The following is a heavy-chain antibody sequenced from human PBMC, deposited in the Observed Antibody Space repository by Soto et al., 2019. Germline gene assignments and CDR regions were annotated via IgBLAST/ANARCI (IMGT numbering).Heavy chain of an antibody. V-gene: IGHV5-51*01. D-gene: IGHD4-4*01. CDR1: GYTFTKYW. J-gene: IGHJ5*01. Sequence: GESLKISCQTSGYTFTKYWIGWVRKMPGGGLEWLCLIFPRDFDVRYSPSFEGQVTISADRSTATAFLQWRSLAASDTALYFCARLVSLLQPIDSWGQGTPVTVSS. CDR2: IFPRDFDV. CDR3: ARLVSLLQPIDS.